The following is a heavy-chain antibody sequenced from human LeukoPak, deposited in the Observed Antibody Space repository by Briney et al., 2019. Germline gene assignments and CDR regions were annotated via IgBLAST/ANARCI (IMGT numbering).Heavy chain of an antibody. CDR1: GLTFSTYG. V-gene: IGHV3-23*01. Sequence: PGGSLRLSCAASGLTFSTYGMSWVRQAPGKGLEWVSGISGSGSSTDYADSVKGRFTISRDNSKNTLYLQMNSLRAEDTAVYYCAKTRYYYDSSGYGDWGQGTLVTVSS. J-gene: IGHJ4*02. D-gene: IGHD3-22*01. CDR3: AKTRYYYDSSGYGD. CDR2: ISGSGSST.